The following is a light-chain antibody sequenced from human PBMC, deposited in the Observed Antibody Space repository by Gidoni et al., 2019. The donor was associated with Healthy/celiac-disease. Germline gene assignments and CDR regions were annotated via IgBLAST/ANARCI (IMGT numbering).Light chain of an antibody. CDR1: QSIRSY. CDR3: QQSYSTLYT. V-gene: IGKV1-39*01. J-gene: IGKJ2*01. Sequence: DIQLTQSPSSLSASVGDRVTITCRASQSIRSYLHWYQQKPGKSPKLLIYSASSLQSGVPSRFSGSGSGTDFTLTISSLQAEDFATYYCQQSYSTLYTFGQGTKLEIK. CDR2: SAS.